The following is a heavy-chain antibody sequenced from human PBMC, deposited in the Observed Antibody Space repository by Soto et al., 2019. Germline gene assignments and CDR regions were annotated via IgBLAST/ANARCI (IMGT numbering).Heavy chain of an antibody. CDR1: GDSVSSNSAA. D-gene: IGHD1-7*01. Sequence: PSQTLSLTCAISGDSVSSNSAAWNWIRQSPSRGLEWLGRTYYRSKWYNDYAVSVKSRITINPDTSKTQFSLQLNSVTPEDTAVYYCASRGANWNYVGVRENWFDPWGQGTLVTVSS. CDR3: ASRGANWNYVGVRENWFDP. J-gene: IGHJ5*02. V-gene: IGHV6-1*01. CDR2: TYYRSKWYN.